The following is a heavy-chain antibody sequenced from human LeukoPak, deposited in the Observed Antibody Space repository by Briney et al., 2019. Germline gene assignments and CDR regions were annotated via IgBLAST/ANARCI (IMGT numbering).Heavy chain of an antibody. CDR3: SRDLALGDDAFHI. Sequence: GGSLRLSCAASGFTFSDYAMHWVRQAPGKGLDFVSSISTDGLNTHYADSVKGRFTVSGDNSKNILYLQMGSLSAEDMAVYYCSRDLALGDDAFHIWGQGTMVTVS. J-gene: IGHJ3*02. CDR2: ISTDGLNT. CDR1: GFTFSDYA. D-gene: IGHD2-21*02. V-gene: IGHV3-64*02.